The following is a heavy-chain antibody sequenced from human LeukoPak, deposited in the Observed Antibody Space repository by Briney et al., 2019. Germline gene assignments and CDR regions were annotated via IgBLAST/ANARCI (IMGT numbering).Heavy chain of an antibody. D-gene: IGHD5-12*01. CDR3: ARDHPHDKGYSGYSYFDS. J-gene: IGHJ4*02. V-gene: IGHV1-8*03. CDR1: GYTFTNYD. CDR2: MNPNSGNT. Sequence: ASVKVSCKASGYTFTNYDINWVRQATGQGLEWMGWMNPNSGNTGYAQKFQGRVTITRNTSISTAYMELSSLRSEDTAVYYCARDHPHDKGYSGYSYFDSWGQGTLVTVSS.